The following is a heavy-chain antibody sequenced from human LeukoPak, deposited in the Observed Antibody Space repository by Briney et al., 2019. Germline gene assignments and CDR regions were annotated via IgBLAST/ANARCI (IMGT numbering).Heavy chain of an antibody. CDR2: ISSSSSYI. V-gene: IGHV3-21*01. J-gene: IGHJ4*02. Sequence: GGSLRLSCAASGFTFDSYRMNWVRQAPGKGLEWVSSISSSSSYIYYADSVKGRFTISRDNAKNSLYLQMNSLRAEDTAVYYCARDIVGATLNQFYFDYWGQGTLVTVPS. CDR1: GFTFDSYR. CDR3: ARDIVGATLNQFYFDY. D-gene: IGHD1-26*01.